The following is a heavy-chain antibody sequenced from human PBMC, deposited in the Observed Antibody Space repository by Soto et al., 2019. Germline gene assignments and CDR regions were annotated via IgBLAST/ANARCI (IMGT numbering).Heavy chain of an antibody. Sequence: EVQLLDSGGGLVQPGGSLRLSCAASGFTFNTYAMSWVRQAPGKGLEWVSGVSGSGDRTHYADSVKGRFTISRDNSKNTLSRQMNSLRAEDTAVYYCAKASTYEYVWGSYRYYFDYWGQGTVVTVSS. D-gene: IGHD3-16*02. V-gene: IGHV3-23*01. CDR2: VSGSGDRT. J-gene: IGHJ4*02. CDR1: GFTFNTYA. CDR3: AKASTYEYVWGSYRYYFDY.